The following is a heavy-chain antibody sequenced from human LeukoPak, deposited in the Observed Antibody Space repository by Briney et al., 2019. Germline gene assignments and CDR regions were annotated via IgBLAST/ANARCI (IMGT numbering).Heavy chain of an antibody. J-gene: IGHJ4*02. CDR2: IGGSGRTT. CDR1: GFSFSIYA. CDR3: AKDTYSGGSCYSGFDY. D-gene: IGHD2-15*01. V-gene: IGHV3-23*01. Sequence: GGSLRLSCAASGFSFSIYAMSWVRQAPGKGLEWVPAIGGSGRTTYYADSVKGRFTISRDNSKNTLYLQMNSLRAEDTAVYYCAKDTYSGGSCYSGFDYWGRGTLVTVSS.